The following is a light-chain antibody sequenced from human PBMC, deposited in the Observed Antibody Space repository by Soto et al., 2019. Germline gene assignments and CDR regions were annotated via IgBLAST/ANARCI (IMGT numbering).Light chain of an antibody. CDR3: HQYDSWPET. CDR1: QSVNSY. CDR2: GAS. V-gene: IGKV3D-15*01. J-gene: IGKJ1*01. Sequence: EIVVTQSPATLSVSPGERGTLSCRASQSVNSYLAWYQQKPGQAPRLLIYGASTRATGIPARFRGSGSGTAFTLTISSLQPEDFAVYYCHQYDSWPETFGQGTKVEIK.